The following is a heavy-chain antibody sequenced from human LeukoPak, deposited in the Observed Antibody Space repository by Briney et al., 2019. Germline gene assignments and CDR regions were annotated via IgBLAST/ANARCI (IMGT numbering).Heavy chain of an antibody. Sequence: PGGSLRLSCAASGFTFSSYGMHWVRQAPGKGLEWVAATWYDGSNKYYADSVKGRFTISRDNSKNTLYLQINSLRAEDTAVYFCARGGHCSTTSCSNYDGMDVWGQGTTLTVSS. V-gene: IGHV3-33*01. CDR2: TWYDGSNK. D-gene: IGHD2-2*01. CDR3: ARGGHCSTTSCSNYDGMDV. CDR1: GFTFSSYG. J-gene: IGHJ6*02.